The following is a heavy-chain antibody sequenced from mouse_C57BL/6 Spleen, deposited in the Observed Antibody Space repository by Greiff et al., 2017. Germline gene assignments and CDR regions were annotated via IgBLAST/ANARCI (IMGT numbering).Heavy chain of an antibody. V-gene: IGHV1-9*01. CDR3: AGGGYYGNYENAMDY. CDR1: GYTFTGYW. CDR2: ILPGSGSN. D-gene: IGHD2-1*01. J-gene: IGHJ4*01. Sequence: VQLQQSGAELMKPGASVKLSCTATGYTFTGYWIEWVKQRPGHGLEWIGEILPGSGSNNYNEKFKGKATFTADTSSNTAYMQLSSLTTEDSAIYYCAGGGYYGNYENAMDYWGQGTSVTVSS.